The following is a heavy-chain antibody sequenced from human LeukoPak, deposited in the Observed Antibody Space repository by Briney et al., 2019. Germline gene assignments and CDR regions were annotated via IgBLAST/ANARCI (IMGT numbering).Heavy chain of an antibody. V-gene: IGHV3-30*04. CDR3: ARVGSGWLIDY. Sequence: GGSLRLSCAASKFSFSSYAIHWVRQAPGKGLEWVSIISYDGLNTYYADSVKGRFTISRDNPKNTLYLQMNSLRPDDTAVYYCARVGSGWLIDYWGQGTLVTVSS. CDR1: KFSFSSYA. D-gene: IGHD6-19*01. J-gene: IGHJ4*02. CDR2: ISYDGLNT.